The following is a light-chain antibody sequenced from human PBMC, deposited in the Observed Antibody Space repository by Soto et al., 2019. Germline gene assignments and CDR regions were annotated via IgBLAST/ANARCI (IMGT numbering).Light chain of an antibody. CDR3: QQRDTRLT. CDR1: QDISIY. J-gene: IGKJ4*01. CDR2: DAS. Sequence: DIQMTQSPSSLSASVGDRVTITCQASQDISIYLNWYKQRPGKAPAVLLYDASNLERGVPSRFSGSGSGTDFTLTITGLRPEDFATYYCQQRDTRLTFGGGTTVEL. V-gene: IGKV1-33*01.